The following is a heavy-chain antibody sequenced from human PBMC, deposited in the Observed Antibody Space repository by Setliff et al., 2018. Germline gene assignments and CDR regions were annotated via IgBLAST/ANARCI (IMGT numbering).Heavy chain of an antibody. J-gene: IGHJ5*02. D-gene: IGHD4-17*01. CDR3: ARDPNGDYVGAFDP. Sequence: PGGSLRLSCSASGFTFSSFWMSWVRQAPGKGLEWVANINQDGGAKYYVDSVKGRFTISRDNTKNSLYLQMNSLRVEDTASYYCARDPNGDYVGAFDPWGQGILVTVSS. CDR1: GFTFSSFW. V-gene: IGHV3-7*03. CDR2: INQDGGAK.